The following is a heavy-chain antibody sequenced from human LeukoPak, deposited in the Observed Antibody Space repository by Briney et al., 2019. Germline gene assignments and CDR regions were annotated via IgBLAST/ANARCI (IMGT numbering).Heavy chain of an antibody. V-gene: IGHV3-53*01. CDR3: ARTTVTYRGWAD. J-gene: IGHJ4*02. CDR2: IYSGGST. D-gene: IGHD4-17*01. Sequence: GGSLRLSCAASGFTVSSNYMSWVRQAPGKGLEWVSVIYSGGSTYYADSVKGRFTISRDNSKNTLYLQMNSLRAEDTAVYYCARTTVTYRGWADWGQGTLVTVSS. CDR1: GFTVSSNY.